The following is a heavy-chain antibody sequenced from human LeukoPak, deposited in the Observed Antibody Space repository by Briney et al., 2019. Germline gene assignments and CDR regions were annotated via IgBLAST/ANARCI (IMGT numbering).Heavy chain of an antibody. CDR1: GGSISSYY. CDR2: IYYSGST. Sequence: SETLSLTCTVSGGSISSYYWSWIRQPPGKGLERIGYIYYSGSTKYNPSFKSRVTISVDTSKNQFSLKLISVTAADTAVYYCATVVRDDILTGYYIDHWGQGTLVTVSS. CDR3: ATVVRDDILTGYYIDH. V-gene: IGHV4-59*01. J-gene: IGHJ4*02. D-gene: IGHD3-9*01.